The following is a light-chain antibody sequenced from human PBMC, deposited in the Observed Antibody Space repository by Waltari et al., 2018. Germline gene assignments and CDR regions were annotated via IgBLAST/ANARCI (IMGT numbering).Light chain of an antibody. CDR3: QHYGGSPWT. CDR2: GAS. V-gene: IGKV3-20*01. CDR1: QSISTNF. J-gene: IGKJ1*01. Sequence: IVLTQSPGTLSLSPGEGATLSCRASQSISTNFLAWYQQRRGQAPRLLIYGASSRATGIPDRFSGSGSATDFTLTINRLESEDFAVYYCQHYGGSPWTFGQGTKVEIK.